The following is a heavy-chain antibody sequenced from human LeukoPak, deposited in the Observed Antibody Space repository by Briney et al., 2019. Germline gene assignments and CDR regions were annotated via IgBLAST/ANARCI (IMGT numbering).Heavy chain of an antibody. CDR2: KDYSGST. CDR3: ARAGTDSSGYPRRTPLDY. V-gene: IGHV4-59*01. J-gene: IGHJ4*02. D-gene: IGHD3-22*01. Sequence: SETLSLTCTVSGGSISRYYWSWIRQPPGKGLEWIGYKDYSGSTNYNRSLKSRVTISVDTSKNQFSLKLSSVTAADTAVYYCARAGTDSSGYPRRTPLDYWGQGTLVTVSS. CDR1: GGSISRYY.